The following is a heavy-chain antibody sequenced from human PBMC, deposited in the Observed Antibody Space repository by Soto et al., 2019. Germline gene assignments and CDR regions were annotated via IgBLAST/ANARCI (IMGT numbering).Heavy chain of an antibody. CDR1: GFTFSSYA. V-gene: IGHV3-23*01. CDR2: ISGSGGST. Sequence: GGSLRLSCAASGFTFSSYAMSWVRQAPGKGLEWVSAISGSGGSTYYADSVKGRFTISRDNSKNTLYLQMNSLRAEDTAVYYCAKRPLYDILTGYYDYWGQGTLVTVSS. J-gene: IGHJ4*02. CDR3: AKRPLYDILTGYYDY. D-gene: IGHD3-9*01.